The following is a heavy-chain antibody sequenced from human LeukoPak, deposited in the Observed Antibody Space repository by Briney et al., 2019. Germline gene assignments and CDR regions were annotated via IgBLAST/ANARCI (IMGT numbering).Heavy chain of an antibody. CDR3: ARDSIAAAGNPPYFDY. D-gene: IGHD6-13*01. J-gene: IGHJ4*02. V-gene: IGHV3-30-3*01. Sequence: GGSLRLSCAATGITINSYAMHRVRQAPVKGLGREAIISYDGSNKYYADSVKGRFTISRDNSKNTLYLQMNSLRAEDTAVYYCARDSIAAAGNPPYFDYWGQGTLVTVSS. CDR2: ISYDGSNK. CDR1: GITINSYA.